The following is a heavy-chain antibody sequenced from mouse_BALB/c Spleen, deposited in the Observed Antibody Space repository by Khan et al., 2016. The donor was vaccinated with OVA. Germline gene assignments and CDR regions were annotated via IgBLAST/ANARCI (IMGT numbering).Heavy chain of an antibody. Sequence: EVQLQESGGGLVQPGGSMKLSCVASGFTFSNYWMNWVRQSPEKGLEWVAEIRLKSDDYVTHYAESVQGRFTISRDDSKSSVNLQMNNVRAEDTCIYYCWILLWGQGTTLTVAS. CDR1: GFTFSNYW. CDR3: WILL. J-gene: IGHJ2*01. CDR2: IRLKSDDYVT. V-gene: IGHV6-6*02.